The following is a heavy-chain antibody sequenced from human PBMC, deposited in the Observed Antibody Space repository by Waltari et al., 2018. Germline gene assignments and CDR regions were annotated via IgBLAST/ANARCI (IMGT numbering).Heavy chain of an antibody. Sequence: QITLRESGPTLVKPTQTLTLTCSFSGFSISTSGGTVVWVRQPPVKALEWLAIVSWKDDKSYKPSLKNRVTSAKDTSKNQVVLTMSNVDPVDTATYDCAHRPDSTDSLWRYWFDSWGQGTLVTVSS. CDR2: VSWKDDK. CDR1: GFSISTSGGT. D-gene: IGHD3-22*01. CDR3: AHRPDSTDSLWRYWFDS. V-gene: IGHV2-5*01. J-gene: IGHJ5*01.